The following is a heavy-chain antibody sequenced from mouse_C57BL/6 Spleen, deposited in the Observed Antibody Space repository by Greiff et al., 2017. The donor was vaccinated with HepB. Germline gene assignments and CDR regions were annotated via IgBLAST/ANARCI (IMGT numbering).Heavy chain of an antibody. CDR3: ARDTVSYAMDY. J-gene: IGHJ4*01. Sequence: EVNVVESGGGLVKPGGSLKLSCAASGFTFSSYAMSWVRQTPEKRLEWVATISDGGSYTYYPDNVKGRFTISRDNAKNNLYLQMSHLKSEDTAMYYCARDTVSYAMDYWGQGTSVTVSS. V-gene: IGHV5-4*01. CDR2: ISDGGSYT. CDR1: GFTFSSYA. D-gene: IGHD6-2*01.